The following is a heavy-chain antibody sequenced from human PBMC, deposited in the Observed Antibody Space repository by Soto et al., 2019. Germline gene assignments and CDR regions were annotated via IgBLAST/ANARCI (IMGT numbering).Heavy chain of an antibody. CDR1: GFTFSSFD. J-gene: IGHJ5*02. D-gene: IGHD4-4*01. Sequence: PGGSLRLSCAASGFTFSSFDMHWVRQATGKGLEWVSRIGTSGDTQYPGSVRGRFTISRDNADNSLYLQMNSLRAEDTAVYYSTGGRYSSWSLGTWGRGIRGAVCS. CDR2: IGTSGDT. V-gene: IGHV3-13*01. CDR3: TGGRYSSWSLGT.